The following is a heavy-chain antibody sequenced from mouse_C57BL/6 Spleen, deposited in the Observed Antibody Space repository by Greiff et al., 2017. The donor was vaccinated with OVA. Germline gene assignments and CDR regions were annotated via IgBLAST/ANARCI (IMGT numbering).Heavy chain of an antibody. CDR2: IDPSDSYT. J-gene: IGHJ4*01. Sequence: QVQLQQPGAELVRPGTSVKLSCKASGYTFTSYWMHWVKQRPGQGLEWIGVIDPSDSYTNYNQKFKGKATLTVDTSSSTAYMQLSSLTSEDSAVYYCANNYVYAMDYWGQGTSVTVSS. CDR3: ANNYVYAMDY. D-gene: IGHD1-3*01. V-gene: IGHV1-59*01. CDR1: GYTFTSYW.